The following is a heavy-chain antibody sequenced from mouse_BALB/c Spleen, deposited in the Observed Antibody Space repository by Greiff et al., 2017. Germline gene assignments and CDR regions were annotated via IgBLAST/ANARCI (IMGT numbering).Heavy chain of an antibody. CDR1: GFTFSDYY. D-gene: IGHD2-10*02. Sequence: VKLVESGGGLVKPGGSLKLSCAASGFTFSDYYMYWVRQTPEKRLEWVATISDGGSYTYYPDSVKGRFTISRDNAKNNLYLQMSSLKSEDTAMYYCTREYDYAMDYWGQGTSVTVSS. V-gene: IGHV5-4*02. CDR2: ISDGGSYT. CDR3: TREYDYAMDY. J-gene: IGHJ4*01.